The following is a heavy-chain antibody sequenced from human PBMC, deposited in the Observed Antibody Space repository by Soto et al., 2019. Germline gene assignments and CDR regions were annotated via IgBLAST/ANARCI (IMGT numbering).Heavy chain of an antibody. Sequence: QVQLVESGGGVVQPGRSLRLSCAASGFTFSSYAMHWVRQAPGKGLEWVAVISYDGGNKYYADSVQGRFTISRDNSKNTLYLLMNRLIAEDTAVYYCAREEGYCSGGSCYPDAFDIWGQGTMVTVSS. J-gene: IGHJ3*02. CDR1: GFTFSSYA. CDR2: ISYDGGNK. CDR3: AREEGYCSGGSCYPDAFDI. D-gene: IGHD2-15*01. V-gene: IGHV3-30-3*01.